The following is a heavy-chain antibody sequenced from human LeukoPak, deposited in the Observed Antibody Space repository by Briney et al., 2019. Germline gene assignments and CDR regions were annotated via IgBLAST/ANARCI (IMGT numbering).Heavy chain of an antibody. V-gene: IGHV1-2*02. CDR2: INPNSGGT. J-gene: IGHJ4*02. Sequence: WASVKVSCKASGYTFTGYYMHWVRQAPGQGLEWMGWINPNSGGTNYAQKFQGRVTMTRDTSISTAYMELSGLRSDDTAVYYCARDGSDSSGYYEIYYFDYWGQGILVTVSS. D-gene: IGHD3-22*01. CDR1: GYTFTGYY. CDR3: ARDGSDSSGYYEIYYFDY.